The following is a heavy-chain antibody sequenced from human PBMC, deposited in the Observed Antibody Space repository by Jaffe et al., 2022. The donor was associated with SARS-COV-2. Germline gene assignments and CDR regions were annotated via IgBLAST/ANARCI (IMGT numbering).Heavy chain of an antibody. V-gene: IGHV4-59*01. D-gene: IGHD2-2*01. CDR2: IHKSGGT. CDR3: ARGYCSSSSCFGFHYYYAMDV. Sequence: QVQLQESGPGLVKASETLSLTCTVSGGSIGTNFWSWIRQPPGKRLEWIGHIHKSGGTNYNPSLRSRVTISLDTSKKQISLSLTSLTVADTAVYFCARGYCSSSSCFGFHYYYAMDVWGQGATVTVSS. J-gene: IGHJ6*02. CDR1: GGSIGTNF.